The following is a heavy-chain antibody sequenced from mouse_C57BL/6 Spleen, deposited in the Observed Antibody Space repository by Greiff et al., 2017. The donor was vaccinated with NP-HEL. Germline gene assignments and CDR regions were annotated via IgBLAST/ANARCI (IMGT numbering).Heavy chain of an antibody. J-gene: IGHJ3*01. Sequence: EVQLQESGPELVKPGASVKISCKASGYTFTDYYMNWVKQSHGKSLEWIGDINPNNGGTSYNQKFKGKATLTVDKSSSTAYMELRSLTSEDSAVYYCARIYYGDLWFAYWGQGTLVTVSA. CDR1: GYTFTDYY. D-gene: IGHD2-13*01. CDR2: INPNNGGT. CDR3: ARIYYGDLWFAY. V-gene: IGHV1-26*01.